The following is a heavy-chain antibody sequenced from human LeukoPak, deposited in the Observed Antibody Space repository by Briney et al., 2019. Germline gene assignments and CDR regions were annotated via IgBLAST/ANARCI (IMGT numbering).Heavy chain of an antibody. CDR1: GFTFSTYA. D-gene: IGHD3-16*01. CDR3: AKGAPYYYGMDV. CDR2: LSGSGGTT. Sequence: QSGGSLRLSCAASGFTFSTYAMSWVRQGPGKGLEWVSALSGSGGTTYYADSVKGRFTISRDNSKNTLYLQMNSLRVEDTAVYYCAKGAPYYYGMDVWGQGTTVTASS. V-gene: IGHV3-23*01. J-gene: IGHJ6*02.